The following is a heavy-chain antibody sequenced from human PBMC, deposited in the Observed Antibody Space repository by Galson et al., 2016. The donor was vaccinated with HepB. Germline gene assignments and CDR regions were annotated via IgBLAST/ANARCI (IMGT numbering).Heavy chain of an antibody. Sequence: SVKVSCKASGYKFISYAIHWVRQVPGQSLEWMGWINAANGDTKYSQRFQGRVAMTRDTSAITVYMELSSLRSEDTALYYCARGPSTGDFDYWGQGTLVTVSS. D-gene: IGHD2-8*02. V-gene: IGHV1-3*01. CDR2: INAANGDT. CDR1: GYKFISYA. CDR3: ARGPSTGDFDY. J-gene: IGHJ4*02.